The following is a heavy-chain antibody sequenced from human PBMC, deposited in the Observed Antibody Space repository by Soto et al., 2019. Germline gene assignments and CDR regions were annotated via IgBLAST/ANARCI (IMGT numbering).Heavy chain of an antibody. CDR1: GFTFSSYA. CDR2: ISGSGGGT. Sequence: GGSLRLSCAASGFTFSSYAMSWVRQAPGKGLEWVSAISGSGGGTYYADSVKGRFTISRDNSKNTLYLQMNSLRAEDTAVYYCAKDSEMTNWFDPWGQGTLVTVSS. V-gene: IGHV3-23*01. D-gene: IGHD2-21*02. CDR3: AKDSEMTNWFDP. J-gene: IGHJ5*02.